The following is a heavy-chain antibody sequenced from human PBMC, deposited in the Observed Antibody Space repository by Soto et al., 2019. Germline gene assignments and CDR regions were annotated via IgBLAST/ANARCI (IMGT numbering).Heavy chain of an antibody. CDR2: IVVGSGNT. Sequence: SVKVSCKASGFTFTSSAVQCVRQARGQRLEWIGWIVVGSGNTNYAQKFQERVTITRDMSTSTAYMELSSLRSEDTAVYYCAARTGYYDSSGYLASDAFDIWGQGTMVTVSS. CDR1: GFTFTSSA. V-gene: IGHV1-58*01. CDR3: AARTGYYDSSGYLASDAFDI. J-gene: IGHJ3*02. D-gene: IGHD3-22*01.